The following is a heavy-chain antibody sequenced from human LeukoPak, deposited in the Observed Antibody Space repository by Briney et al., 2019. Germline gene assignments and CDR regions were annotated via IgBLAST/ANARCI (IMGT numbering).Heavy chain of an antibody. CDR1: GGSISSGSYY. V-gene: IGHV4-61*02. Sequence: SETLSLTCTVSGGSISSGSYYWSWIRQPAGKGLEWIGRIYTSGSTNYNPSLKSRVTISVDTSKNQFSLKLSSVTAADTAVYYCARDRGGYYDCGRYYYYYMDVWGKWTTVTVSS. D-gene: IGHD3-22*01. CDR3: ARDRGGYYDCGRYYYYYMDV. J-gene: IGHJ6*03. CDR2: IYTSGST.